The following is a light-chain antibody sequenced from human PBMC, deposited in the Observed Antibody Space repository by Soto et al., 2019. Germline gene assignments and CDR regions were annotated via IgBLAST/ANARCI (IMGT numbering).Light chain of an antibody. J-gene: IGKJ5*01. CDR2: GAS. V-gene: IGKV3-15*01. CDR3: QQRSNGIT. CDR1: QSVSSN. Sequence: EIVMTQSPATLSVSPGERATLSCRASQSVSSNLAWYQQKPGQAPRLLIYGASTRATGIPARFSGSGSGTEFTLTISSLQSEDFAVYYCQQRSNGITFGQGTLLEIK.